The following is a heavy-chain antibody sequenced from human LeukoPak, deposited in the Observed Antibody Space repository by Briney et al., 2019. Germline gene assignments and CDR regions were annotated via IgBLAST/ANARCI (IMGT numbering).Heavy chain of an antibody. V-gene: IGHV4-4*07. CDR2: VYRSGST. D-gene: IGHD4-23*01. CDR3: ARGETLDETPPGWVYFSH. J-gene: IGHJ1*01. CDR1: GGSISDSY. Sequence: PSETLSLTCTVSGGSISDSYWCWMRQSAGKGLEWIGRVYRSGSTNYNPSLKSRVVISVDTSKNQFSLNLASVTAADTAVYFCARGETLDETPPGWVYFSHWGPGTLVTVSS.